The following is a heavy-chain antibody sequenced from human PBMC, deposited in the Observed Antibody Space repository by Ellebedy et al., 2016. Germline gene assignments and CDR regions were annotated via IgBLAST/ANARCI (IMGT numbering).Heavy chain of an antibody. V-gene: IGHV4-39*07. CDR3: ARYGPMLTTITHLDY. J-gene: IGHJ4*02. CDR1: GVSINSRSYY. D-gene: IGHD5-12*01. CDR2: IYYSGST. Sequence: SDTLSLTXTVSGVSINSRSYYWGWVRQPPGKGLEWIGRIYYSGSTFYNPSLRSRVTISADTSKNQFSLKLSSVTAADTAVYYCARYGPMLTTITHLDYWGLGTLVTVSS.